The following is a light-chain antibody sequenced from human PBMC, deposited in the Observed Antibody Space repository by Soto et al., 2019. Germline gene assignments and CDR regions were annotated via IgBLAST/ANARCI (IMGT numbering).Light chain of an antibody. V-gene: IGLV2-8*01. CDR2: EVS. J-gene: IGLJ2*01. Sequence: QSALSQPPSASGSPGQSVTISCTGTSSDVGGYNYVSWYQQHPGKAPELMIYEVSKRPSGVPDRFSGSKSGNTASLTVSGLQAEDDSDYYCSSYAGSNNVVFGGGTKLTVL. CDR1: SSDVGGYNY. CDR3: SSYAGSNNVV.